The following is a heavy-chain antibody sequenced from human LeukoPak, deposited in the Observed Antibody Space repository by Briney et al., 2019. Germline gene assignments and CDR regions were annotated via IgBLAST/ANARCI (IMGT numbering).Heavy chain of an antibody. CDR1: GFTFSSYA. J-gene: IGHJ4*02. V-gene: IGHV3-23*01. Sequence: GGSLRLSCAASGFTFSSYAMSWVRQAPGKGLEWVSVIGGSGGSTYYADSVKGRFTISRDNSRNTLYLQMNSLRAEDTAVYYCARAVSGLFDYWGQGTLVTVSS. CDR3: ARAVSGLFDY. CDR2: IGGSGGST. D-gene: IGHD3/OR15-3a*01.